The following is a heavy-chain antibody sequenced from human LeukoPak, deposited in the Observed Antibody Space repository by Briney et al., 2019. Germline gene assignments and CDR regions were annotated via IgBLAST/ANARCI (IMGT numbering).Heavy chain of an antibody. CDR3: ARVYYDSSGYYYPFDY. V-gene: IGHV4-39*07. Sequence: SETLSLTCTVSGGSISSSDYYWGWIRQPPGKGLEWIGSIYYGGSTYYNPSLKSRVTISVDKSKNQFSLKLSSVTAADTAVYYCARVYYDSSGYYYPFDYWGQGTLVTVSS. CDR1: GGSISSSDYY. J-gene: IGHJ4*02. D-gene: IGHD3-22*01. CDR2: IYYGGST.